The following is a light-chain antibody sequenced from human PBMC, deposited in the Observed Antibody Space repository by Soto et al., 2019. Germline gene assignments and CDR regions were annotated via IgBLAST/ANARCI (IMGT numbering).Light chain of an antibody. Sequence: QSVLTQPPSASAAPGQRVTISCSGSSSNTENNYVFWHQQLPGTAPKLLIYSNDQRPSGVPDRFSASKSATSASLAISGLRPEDEAEYFCATWDDSLSGVVFGGGTKLTVL. CDR3: ATWDDSLSGVV. J-gene: IGLJ2*01. CDR1: SSNTENNY. CDR2: SND. V-gene: IGLV1-47*02.